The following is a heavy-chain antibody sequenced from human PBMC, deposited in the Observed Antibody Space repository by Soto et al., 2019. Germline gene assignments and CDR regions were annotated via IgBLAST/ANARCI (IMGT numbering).Heavy chain of an antibody. Sequence: ASLKVSCKASGYTFTGYYMHWVRQAPGQGLEWMGWINPNSGGTNYAQKFQGWVTMTRDTSISTAYMELSRLRSDDTAVYYCARGSVRGILTGYNYYYYGMDVWGKGTTVTVSS. CDR1: GYTFTGYY. CDR3: ARGSVRGILTGYNYYYYGMDV. D-gene: IGHD3-9*01. V-gene: IGHV1-2*04. J-gene: IGHJ6*04. CDR2: INPNSGGT.